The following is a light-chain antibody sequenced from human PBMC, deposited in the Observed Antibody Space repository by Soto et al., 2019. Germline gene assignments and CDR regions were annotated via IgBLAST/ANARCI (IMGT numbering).Light chain of an antibody. CDR3: QQYGSSRWT. CDR1: QSVSSSY. J-gene: IGKJ1*01. V-gene: IGKV3-20*01. Sequence: EIVLTQSPGTLSLPPGERATLSCRASQSVSSSYFAWYQQKPGQAPRLLIYGASSRATGIPDRFSGSGSGADFTLTISRLEPEDFAVYYCQQYGSSRWTFCQGTKVDNK. CDR2: GAS.